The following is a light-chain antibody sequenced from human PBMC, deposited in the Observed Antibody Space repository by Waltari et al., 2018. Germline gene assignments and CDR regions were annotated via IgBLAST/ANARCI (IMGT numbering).Light chain of an antibody. CDR1: QSISFN. CDR3: QQYNTGPPCT. J-gene: IGKJ1*01. Sequence: EIVMTQSPATLSVSPGDRATLSCRASQSISFNLAWYQQRPGQAPRLLIYGASTRASGIPARFSGSGSGTDFNLTISSLQSEDFAVYFCQQYNTGPPCTFGQGTKVEVK. CDR2: GAS. V-gene: IGKV3-15*01.